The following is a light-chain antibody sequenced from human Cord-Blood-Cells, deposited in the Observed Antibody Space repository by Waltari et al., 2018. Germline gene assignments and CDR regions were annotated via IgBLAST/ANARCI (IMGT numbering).Light chain of an antibody. CDR3: SSYTSSSTFPYV. CDR2: DVS. V-gene: IGLV2-14*01. Sequence: QSALTQPASVSGSPGQSITISCTGTSSDVGGYNYVSWYQQHPGKAPKLMIYDVSKRPSGVSSRFSGSKSGNTASLTISGLQAEDEADYYCSSYTSSSTFPYVFGTGTKVTVL. CDR1: SSDVGGYNY. J-gene: IGLJ1*01.